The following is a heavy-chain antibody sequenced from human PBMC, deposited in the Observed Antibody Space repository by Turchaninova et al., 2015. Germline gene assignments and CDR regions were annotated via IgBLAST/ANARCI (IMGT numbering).Heavy chain of an antibody. V-gene: IGHV2-5*02. CDR1: GFSLSTSGVG. CDR2: IYWDDDK. D-gene: IGHD3-3*01. Sequence: QITLKESGPTLVKPTQTLTLTCPFSGFSLSTSGVGVGWIRQPPGKALELLSLIYWDDDKRYSPSLQSRLTITKDTSKNQVVLSMTSMDPMDTATYYCAHALRPTSSAEYFQHWGQGTLVTVSS. J-gene: IGHJ1*01. CDR3: AHALRPTSSAEYFQH.